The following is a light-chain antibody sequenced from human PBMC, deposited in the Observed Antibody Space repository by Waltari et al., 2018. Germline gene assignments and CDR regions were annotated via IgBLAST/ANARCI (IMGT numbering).Light chain of an antibody. CDR2: EVT. V-gene: IGLV2-23*02. CDR1: SSDVGSSNL. Sequence: QSALTQPASVSGSPGQSITISCTGSSSDVGSSNLVSWYLQHPGKAPKRIIYEVTKRPSGVSTRVSGSKSGNTASLTISGLQAEDEADYYCYSYAGGRVFGTGTKVTVL. CDR3: YSYAGGRV. J-gene: IGLJ1*01.